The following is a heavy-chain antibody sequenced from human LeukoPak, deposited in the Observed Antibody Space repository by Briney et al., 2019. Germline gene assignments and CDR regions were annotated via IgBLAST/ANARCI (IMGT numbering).Heavy chain of an antibody. V-gene: IGHV3-30*02. J-gene: IGHJ4*02. Sequence: PGGSLRLSCAASGFTFSSYAMSWVRQAPGKGLEWVAFIRYDGSNKYYADSVKGRFTISRDNSKNTLYLQMNSLRAEDTAVYYCAKDPGLWGHIVVVPAVTQDPGVWGQGTLVTVSS. CDR1: GFTFSSYA. CDR2: IRYDGSNK. CDR3: AKDPGLWGHIVVVPAVTQDPGV. D-gene: IGHD2-2*01.